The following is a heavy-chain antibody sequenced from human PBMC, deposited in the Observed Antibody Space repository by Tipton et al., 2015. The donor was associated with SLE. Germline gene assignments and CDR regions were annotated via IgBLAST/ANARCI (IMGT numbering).Heavy chain of an antibody. V-gene: IGHV4-39*07. CDR1: GGSISSSSYY. D-gene: IGHD3-22*01. Sequence: TLSLTCTVSGGSISSSSYYWGWIRQPPGKGLEWIGSRYYSGSTDYNPSLKSRATTSEDTPKNQFSPRLSSVTAADTAVYYCARCAYDSNGNHYYYYFGMDVWVQGTTVTVSS. CDR3: ARCAYDSNGNHYYYYFGMDV. J-gene: IGHJ6*02. CDR2: RYYSGST.